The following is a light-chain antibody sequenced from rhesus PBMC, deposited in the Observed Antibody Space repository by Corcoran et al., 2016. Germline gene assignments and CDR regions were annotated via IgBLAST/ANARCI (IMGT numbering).Light chain of an antibody. J-gene: IGKJ1*01. Sequence: DIQMTQSPSSLSASVGDTVTITCRASQSISSWSAWYQQKPRKAPKLRVSKGSAVQSGVRSGFSGGGSVTDFTLTISSLQSEDFATYYCQQHNSYPLRFGQGTKVEIK. CDR3: QQHNSYPLR. CDR2: KGS. CDR1: QSISSW. V-gene: IGKV1-22*01.